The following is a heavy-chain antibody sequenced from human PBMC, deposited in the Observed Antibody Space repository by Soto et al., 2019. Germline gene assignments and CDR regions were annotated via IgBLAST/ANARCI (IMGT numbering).Heavy chain of an antibody. CDR3: SRGGHXTVVTASFDF. Sequence: ASVKVSCKASENTFSSYYLHWVRQAPGQGLEWMGMIHPSGGGATYAQKFLGRVTMTRDTSTSTVFMELSSLRSEDTAIYYCSRGGHXTVVTASFDFWG. D-gene: IGHD2-21*02. J-gene: IGHJ4*01. V-gene: IGHV1-46*03. CDR2: IHPSGGGA. CDR1: ENTFSSYY.